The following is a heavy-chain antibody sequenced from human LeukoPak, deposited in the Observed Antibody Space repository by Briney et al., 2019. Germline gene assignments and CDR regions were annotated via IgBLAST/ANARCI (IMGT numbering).Heavy chain of an antibody. CDR3: AREAVEKWLPTKCWFDP. CDR1: GYTFTSYA. D-gene: IGHD6-19*01. Sequence: ASVKVSCKASGYTFTSYAMHWVRQAPGQGLEWMGWINAGNGNTKYSQKFQGRVTITRDTSASTAYMELSSLRSEDTAVYYCAREAVEKWLPTKCWFDPWGQGTLVTVSS. CDR2: INAGNGNT. J-gene: IGHJ5*02. V-gene: IGHV1-3*01.